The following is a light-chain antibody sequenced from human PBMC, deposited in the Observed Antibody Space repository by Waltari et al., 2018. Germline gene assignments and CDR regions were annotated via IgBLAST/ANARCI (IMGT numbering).Light chain of an antibody. J-gene: IGLJ3*02. CDR3: ATWDDSLNGRV. V-gene: IGLV1-44*01. Sequence: QSVLTQPPSASGTPGQRVTISCSGSSSNIGRDTVNWYQQVPGTAPKLLINGNDQRPSGVPDRFSGSKSGTSASLAITGLQSEDEADYYCATWDDSLNGRVFGGGTKLTVL. CDR1: SSNIGRDT. CDR2: GND.